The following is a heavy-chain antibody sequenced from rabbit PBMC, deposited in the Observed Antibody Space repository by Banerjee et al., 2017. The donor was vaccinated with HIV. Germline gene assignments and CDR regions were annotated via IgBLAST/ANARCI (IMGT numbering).Heavy chain of an antibody. CDR1: AFDLSSYT. CDR2: IAGGSSGNT. D-gene: IGHD4-1*01. J-gene: IGHJ4*01. Sequence: QSLEESGGGLVKPEGSLTLTCKASAFDLSSYTINWVRQAPGKGLEWIGCIAGGSSGNTVYASWAKGPFTISKTSSTTVTLQMTSLTAADTATYFCARDLAGVIGWNFNLWGPGTLVTVS. V-gene: IGHV1S40*01. CDR3: ARDLAGVIGWNFNL.